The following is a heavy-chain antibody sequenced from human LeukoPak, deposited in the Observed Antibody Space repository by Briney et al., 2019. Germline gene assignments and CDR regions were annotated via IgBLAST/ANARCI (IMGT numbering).Heavy chain of an antibody. CDR2: INPNNGDT. Sequence: ASVKVSCKTSGDTFTGYYIHWVRQAPGQGLEWLGWINPNNGDTKYAQKFLGTVTMTRDTSISTAYMELSSLTSDDTAVYYCARPHSSGWDHFVDYWGQGTLVTVAS. CDR1: GDTFTGYY. D-gene: IGHD6-19*01. V-gene: IGHV1-2*02. J-gene: IGHJ4*02. CDR3: ARPHSSGWDHFVDY.